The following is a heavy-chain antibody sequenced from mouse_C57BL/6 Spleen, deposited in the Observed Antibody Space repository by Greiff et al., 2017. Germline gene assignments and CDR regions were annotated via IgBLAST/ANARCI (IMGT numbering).Heavy chain of an antibody. CDR2: ISSGSSTI. D-gene: IGHD1-1*01. V-gene: IGHV5-17*01. CDR3: ARRDYYGSSYHYYAMDY. J-gene: IGHJ4*01. Sequence: EVMLVESGGGLVKPGGSLKLSCAASGFTFSDYGMHWVRQAPEQGLEWVAYISSGSSTIYYADTVKGRFTISRDNAKNTLFLQMTSLRSEDTAMYYCARRDYYGSSYHYYAMDYWGQGTSVTVSS. CDR1: GFTFSDYG.